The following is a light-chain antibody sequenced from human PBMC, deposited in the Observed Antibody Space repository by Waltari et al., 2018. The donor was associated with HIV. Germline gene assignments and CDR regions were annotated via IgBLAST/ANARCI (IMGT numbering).Light chain of an antibody. J-gene: IGLJ2*01. Sequence: QAVFTQPPSASGTPGQKVSISCFVSRSNDGSHDVFWYQQLPGAAPNLLIHTNYQRPSGVPDRFSGSRSGTSASLAISGLRSEDEADYTCATWDDSRSAVVFGGGTKVNVL. CDR1: RSNDGSHD. CDR2: TNY. CDR3: ATWDDSRSAVV. V-gene: IGLV1-47*01.